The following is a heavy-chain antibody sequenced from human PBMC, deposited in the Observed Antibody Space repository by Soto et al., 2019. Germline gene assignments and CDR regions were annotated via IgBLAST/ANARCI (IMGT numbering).Heavy chain of an antibody. Sequence: SETLSLTCTVSGGSISSSSYFWGRIRQPPGKGLEWIESIYYTGNTYYNPSLKSRVIMSVDTSTNQFSLKVTSVTAADTAVYYCASGGSSNWFDPWGQGTLVTVSS. V-gene: IGHV4-39*07. CDR1: GGSISSSSYF. J-gene: IGHJ5*02. D-gene: IGHD1-26*01. CDR3: ASGGSSNWFDP. CDR2: IYYTGNT.